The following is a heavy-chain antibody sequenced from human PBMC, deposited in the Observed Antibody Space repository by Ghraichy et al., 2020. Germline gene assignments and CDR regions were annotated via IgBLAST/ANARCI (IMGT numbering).Heavy chain of an antibody. V-gene: IGHV5-10-1*01. CDR1: GYRFTSYY. CDR2: IDPSDSFT. Sequence: GESLNITCTGSGYRFTSYYITWVRQLPGKGLEHVARIDPSDSFTNYGPSFQGHVTISADPATSPAYLQWNSLKPSDTAIYYCAGLVAGADDSWGQGTRVTVSS. CDR3: AGLVAGADDS. J-gene: IGHJ4*02. D-gene: IGHD6-19*01.